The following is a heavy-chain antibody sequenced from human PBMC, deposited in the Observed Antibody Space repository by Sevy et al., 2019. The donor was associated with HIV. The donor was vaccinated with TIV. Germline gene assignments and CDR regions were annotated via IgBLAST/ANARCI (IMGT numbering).Heavy chain of an antibody. D-gene: IGHD6-19*01. J-gene: IGHJ5*02. CDR3: ARSGKNSGRNNWFDP. V-gene: IGHV3-48*01. CDR2: LSSSNSAV. CDR1: GFTFRSYS. Sequence: GGSLRLSCAASGFTFRSYSMNWIRQAPGKGLEWISYLSSSNSAVYYADSVKGRFTIPRDNARNSLYLHMDSLRAADTALYFCARSGKNSGRNNWFDPWGQGTLVTVSS.